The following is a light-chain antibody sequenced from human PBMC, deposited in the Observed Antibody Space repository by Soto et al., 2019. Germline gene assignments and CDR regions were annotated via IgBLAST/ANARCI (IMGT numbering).Light chain of an antibody. CDR1: ETIASY. V-gene: IGKV1-39*01. CDR2: AAS. J-gene: IGKJ1*01. CDR3: QQTYTPPRT. Sequence: DIQMTQSPSSLSASVGDRVTITCRASETIASYVNWYQQRPGKAPKLLIYAASTLQSRVPSRFGGSGSGTDFTLSIPSLPPEDFATCCCQQTYTPPRTFGHGT.